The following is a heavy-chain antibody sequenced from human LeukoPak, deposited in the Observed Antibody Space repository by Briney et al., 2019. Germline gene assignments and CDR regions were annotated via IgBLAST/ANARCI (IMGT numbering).Heavy chain of an antibody. Sequence: PGGSLRLSCAASGFTFSDYYMSWVRQAPGKGLEWVANIKQDGSEKYYVDSVKGRFTISRDNAKNSLYLQMNSLRAEDTAVYYCAREDNIGYCSSTSCRRNWFDPWGQGTLVTVSS. V-gene: IGHV3-7*01. CDR1: GFTFSDYY. CDR3: AREDNIGYCSSTSCRRNWFDP. D-gene: IGHD2-2*01. CDR2: IKQDGSEK. J-gene: IGHJ5*02.